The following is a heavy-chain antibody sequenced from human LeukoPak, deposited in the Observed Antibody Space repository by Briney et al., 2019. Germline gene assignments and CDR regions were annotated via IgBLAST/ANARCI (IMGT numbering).Heavy chain of an antibody. CDR2: IRHDESYR. V-gene: IGHV3-30*02. J-gene: IGHJ5*02. Sequence: PGGSLRLSCVTSGFIFNNYGMHWVRQAPGKGLEWVTFIRHDESYRFYVDSVKGRFTGSRDNSRNTLYLQMNSLRAEDTAVYYCANDNRENWFDPWGQGTLVTVSS. CDR1: GFIFNNYG. D-gene: IGHD1-14*01. CDR3: ANDNRENWFDP.